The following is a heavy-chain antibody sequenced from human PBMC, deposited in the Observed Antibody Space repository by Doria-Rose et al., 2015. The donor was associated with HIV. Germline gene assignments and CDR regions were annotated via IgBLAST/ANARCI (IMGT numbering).Heavy chain of an antibody. CDR2: ISWDSGAK. CDR3: AKAPTIGPKYYFYMDV. V-gene: IGHV3-9*01. CDR1: GFSFESYA. D-gene: IGHD2-2*01. Sequence: VQLVQSGGGLVQPGRSLRLSCVGSGFSFESYAMHWVRLAPGKGLEWVAGISWDSGAKGNADSVEGRFTISRDIAKKSVYLEMRSLRPEDTAFYYCAKAPTIGPKYYFYMDVWGKGTSVTVSS. J-gene: IGHJ6*03.